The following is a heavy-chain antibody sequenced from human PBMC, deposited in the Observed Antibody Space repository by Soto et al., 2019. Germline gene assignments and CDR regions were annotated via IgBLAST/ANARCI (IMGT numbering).Heavy chain of an antibody. Sequence: GGSLRLSCAASGFTFSSYAMHWVRQAPGKGLEWVAVISYDGSNKYYADSVKGRFTISRDNSKNTLYLQMNSLRAEDTAVYYCARVGAGLGYCSGGSCYAIDYWGQGTLVTVSS. D-gene: IGHD2-15*01. CDR3: ARVGAGLGYCSGGSCYAIDY. CDR1: GFTFSSYA. CDR2: ISYDGSNK. J-gene: IGHJ4*02. V-gene: IGHV3-30-3*01.